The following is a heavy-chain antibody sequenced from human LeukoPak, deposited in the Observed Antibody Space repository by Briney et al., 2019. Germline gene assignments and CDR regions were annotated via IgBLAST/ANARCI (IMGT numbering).Heavy chain of an antibody. J-gene: IGHJ3*02. CDR3: ARGQPRVATIAGAFDI. V-gene: IGHV4-31*03. CDR2: IYYSGSA. D-gene: IGHD5-12*01. Sequence: SETLSLTCTVSGDSISSGGHYWSWIRQHPGKGLEWFGYIYYSGSAYYNPSLKSRVTISVDTYKNQFSLRLSSVTAADTAVYYCARGQPRVATIAGAFDIRGQGTMVTVSS. CDR1: GDSISSGGHY.